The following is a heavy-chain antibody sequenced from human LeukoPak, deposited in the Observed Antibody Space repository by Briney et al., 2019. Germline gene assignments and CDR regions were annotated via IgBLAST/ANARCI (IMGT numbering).Heavy chain of an antibody. D-gene: IGHD2-15*01. CDR1: GFTFSSYA. J-gene: IGHJ5*02. Sequence: PGGSLRLSCAASGFTFSSYAMSWVRQAPGKGLEWVSAISGSGGSTYYADSVKGRFTISRDNSRNTLYLQMNSLRAEDTAVYYCAKAREDVLVVVSLGAWGQGTLVTVSS. CDR3: AKAREDVLVVVSLGA. V-gene: IGHV3-23*01. CDR2: ISGSGGST.